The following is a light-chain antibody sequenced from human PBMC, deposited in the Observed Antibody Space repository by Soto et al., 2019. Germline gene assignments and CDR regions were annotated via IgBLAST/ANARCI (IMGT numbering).Light chain of an antibody. Sequence: QSVLTQPASVSGSPGQSITISCTGTSSDAGASNYVSWYQQHPAKAPKLIISDVNYRPSGVSNRFSGSKSGNTASLTISGLQVEDEADYYCSSYTSSSTYVFGTGTKVTVL. CDR3: SSYTSSSTYV. CDR1: SSDAGASNY. V-gene: IGLV2-14*01. J-gene: IGLJ1*01. CDR2: DVN.